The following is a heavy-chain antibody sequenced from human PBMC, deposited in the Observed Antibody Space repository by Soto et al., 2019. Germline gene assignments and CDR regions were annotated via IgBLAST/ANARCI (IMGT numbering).Heavy chain of an antibody. J-gene: IGHJ5*02. V-gene: IGHV1-18*01. CDR2: ISAYNGNT. D-gene: IGHD3-3*01. CDR1: GYTFNSYG. Sequence: ASVKVSCKASGYTFNSYGINWVRQAPGQGLEWVGWISAYNGNTNYAQKLQGRVTMTTDTSTSTAYMELRSLRSDDTAVYYCARSEAYYDFWSGYYKYNWFDPWGQGTLVTVSS. CDR3: ARSEAYYDFWSGYYKYNWFDP.